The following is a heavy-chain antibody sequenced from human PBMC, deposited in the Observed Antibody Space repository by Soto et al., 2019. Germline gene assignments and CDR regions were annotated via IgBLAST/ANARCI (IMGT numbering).Heavy chain of an antibody. CDR2: IYSGGST. CDR3: AREGDGDHIEEYWYFDL. Sequence: EVQLVESGGGLVQPGGSLRLSCAASGFTVSSNYMSWVRQAPGKGLEWVSVIYSGGSTYYADSVKGRFTISRDNSKNTLYLQMNSVRAEDTAVYYCAREGDGDHIEEYWYFDLWGRGTLVTVSS. J-gene: IGHJ2*01. CDR1: GFTVSSNY. V-gene: IGHV3-66*01. D-gene: IGHD4-17*01.